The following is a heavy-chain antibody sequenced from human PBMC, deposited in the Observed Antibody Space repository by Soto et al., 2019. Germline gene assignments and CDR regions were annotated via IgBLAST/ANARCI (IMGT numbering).Heavy chain of an antibody. CDR2: ISYDGSNK. CDR1: GFTFSSYG. J-gene: IGHJ3*02. CDR3: AKGEGYSYGLRGAFDI. D-gene: IGHD5-18*01. Sequence: QVQLVESGGGVVQPGRSLRLSCAASGFTFSSYGMHWVRQAPGKGLEWVAVISYDGSNKYYADSVKGRFTISRDNSKNTLYLKMNSLRAEDTAVYYCAKGEGYSYGLRGAFDIWGQGTMVTVSS. V-gene: IGHV3-30*18.